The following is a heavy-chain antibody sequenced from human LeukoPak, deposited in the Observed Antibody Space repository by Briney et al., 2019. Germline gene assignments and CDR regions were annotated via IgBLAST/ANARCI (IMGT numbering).Heavy chain of an antibody. CDR3: AREGDYYDSSGKEYFQH. J-gene: IGHJ1*01. V-gene: IGHV3-74*01. CDR2: NNCDGSST. D-gene: IGHD3-22*01. Sequence: GAPRTLCGAAWVNFSNYWNHWGRQGPGEGLGLVSRNNCDGSSTSYADSVKGRFTISRDNAKSTLYLQMNSLRAEDTAVYYCAREGDYYDSSGKEYFQHWGQGTLVTVSS. CDR1: WVNFSNYW.